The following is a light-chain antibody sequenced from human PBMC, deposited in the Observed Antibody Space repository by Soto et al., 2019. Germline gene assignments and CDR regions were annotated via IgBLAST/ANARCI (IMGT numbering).Light chain of an antibody. CDR1: QSLLHSNGYNY. Sequence: DIVMTQSPLSLPVTPGEPASISCRSSQSLLHSNGYNYLDWYLQKPGQSPQLLIYLGSNRASGVPERFSGSGSGTDFTLKISRVEAEDVGVYYCMQALQTPGPFTFGPGTKVDIK. CDR2: LGS. V-gene: IGKV2-28*01. J-gene: IGKJ3*01. CDR3: MQALQTPGPFT.